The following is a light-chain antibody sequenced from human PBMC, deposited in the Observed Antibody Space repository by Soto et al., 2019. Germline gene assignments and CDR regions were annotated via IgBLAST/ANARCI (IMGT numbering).Light chain of an antibody. V-gene: IGKV3-20*01. CDR3: QQYGSSPGT. CDR1: QSVSSSY. J-gene: IGKJ2*01. CDR2: GAS. Sequence: EIVLTQSPGTLSLSPGERATLSCRASQSVSSSYLAWYQQKPGQAPRLLIYGASSRATGIPDRFSCSGSGTDFTLTISRLAPEDFAVYYCQQYGSSPGTFGQGTKLEIK.